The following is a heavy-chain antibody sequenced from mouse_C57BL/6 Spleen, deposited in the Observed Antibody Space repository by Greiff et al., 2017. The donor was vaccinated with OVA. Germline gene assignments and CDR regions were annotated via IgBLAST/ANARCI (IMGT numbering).Heavy chain of an antibody. V-gene: IGHV1-47*01. CDR2: FHPYNDDT. J-gene: IGHJ4*01. CDR3: ARGVYYDYEGGAMDY. CDR1: GYTFTTYP. Sequence: LVESGAELVKPGASVKMSCKASGYTFTTYPIEWMKQNHGKSLEWIGNFHPYNDDTKYNEKFKGKATLTVEKSSSTVYLELSRLTSDDSAVYYCARGVYYDYEGGAMDYWGQGTSVTVSS. D-gene: IGHD2-4*01.